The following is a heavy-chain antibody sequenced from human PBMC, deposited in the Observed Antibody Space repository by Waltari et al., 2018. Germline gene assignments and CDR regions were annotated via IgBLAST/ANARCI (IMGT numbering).Heavy chain of an antibody. Sequence: SSYAMHWVRQAPGKGLEWVAVISYDGSNKYYADSVKGRFTISRDNSKNTLYLQMNSLRAEDTAVYYCAGEDYYDSSGPGAFQHWGQGTLVTVSS. CDR2: ISYDGSNK. J-gene: IGHJ1*01. D-gene: IGHD3-22*01. V-gene: IGHV3-30-3*01. CDR1: SSYA. CDR3: AGEDYYDSSGPGAFQH.